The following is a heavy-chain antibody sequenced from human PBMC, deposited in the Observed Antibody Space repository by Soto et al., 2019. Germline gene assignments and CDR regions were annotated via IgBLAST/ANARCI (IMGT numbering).Heavy chain of an antibody. V-gene: IGHV3-7*01. CDR1: GFTFSSYW. CDR3: AREGPVSYDILTGYLDY. D-gene: IGHD3-9*01. Sequence: PGGSLRLCCAASGFTFSSYWMSWVRQAPGKGLEWVANIKQDGSEKYYVDSVKGRFTISRDNAKNSLYLQMNSLRAEDTAMYYCAREGPVSYDILTGYLDYWGQGTLVTVSS. CDR2: IKQDGSEK. J-gene: IGHJ4*02.